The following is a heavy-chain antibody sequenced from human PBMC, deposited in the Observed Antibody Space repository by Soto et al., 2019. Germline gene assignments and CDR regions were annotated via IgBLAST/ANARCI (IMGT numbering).Heavy chain of an antibody. J-gene: IGHJ6*02. V-gene: IGHV4-59*02. CDR1: GVSVSDYH. CDR3: ASSNIAAAGFYYYGMDV. Sequence: PSETLSLTCSVSGVSVSDYHWTWIRLTPKKELQWIGFIHYNGRTDYSPSLKSRVTISLDMSKNHFSLILKSVNTADSAVYYCASSNIAAAGFYYYGMDVWGRGTTVTVSS. CDR2: IHYNGRT. D-gene: IGHD6-13*01.